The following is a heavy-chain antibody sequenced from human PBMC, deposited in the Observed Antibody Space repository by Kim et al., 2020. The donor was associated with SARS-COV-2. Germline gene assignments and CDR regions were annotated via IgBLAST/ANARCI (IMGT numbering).Heavy chain of an antibody. CDR3: ARDGVYYGSGSYSGWFDP. Sequence: SVKVSCKASGGTFSSYAISWVRQAPGQGLEWMGGIIPIFGTANYAQKFQGRVTITADESTSTAYMELSSLRSEDTAVYYCARDGVYYGSGSYSGWFDPWGQGTLVTVSS. D-gene: IGHD3-10*01. CDR2: IIPIFGTA. CDR1: GGTFSSYA. V-gene: IGHV1-69*13. J-gene: IGHJ5*02.